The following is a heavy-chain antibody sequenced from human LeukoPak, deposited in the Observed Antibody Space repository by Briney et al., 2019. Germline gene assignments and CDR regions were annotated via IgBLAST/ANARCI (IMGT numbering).Heavy chain of an antibody. D-gene: IGHD3-10*01. CDR3: AREGLLWFGELYYYYGMDV. CDR1: GYTFTGYY. Sequence: GASVKVSCKASGYTFTGYYMHWVRQAPGQGLEWMGWINPNSGGTNYAQKFQGRVTMTRDTSISTAYMELSRLRSDDTAVYYCAREGLLWFGELYYYYGMDVWGQGTTVTVSS. J-gene: IGHJ6*02. CDR2: INPNSGGT. V-gene: IGHV1-2*02.